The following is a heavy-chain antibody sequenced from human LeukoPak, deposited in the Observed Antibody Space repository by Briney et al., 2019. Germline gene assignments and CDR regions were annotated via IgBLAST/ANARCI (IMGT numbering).Heavy chain of an antibody. CDR3: ARDKGLWFGELSHGAFDV. V-gene: IGHV3-48*03. CDR2: IRSSGSTI. J-gene: IGHJ3*01. D-gene: IGHD3-10*01. CDR1: GFTFSSYE. Sequence: SGGSLRLSCAASGFTFSSYEMNWVRQAPGKGLEWVSNIRSSGSTIYYADSVKGRFTISIDNAKNSLYLQMNSLRAEDTAVYYCARDKGLWFGELSHGAFDVWGQGTMVTVSS.